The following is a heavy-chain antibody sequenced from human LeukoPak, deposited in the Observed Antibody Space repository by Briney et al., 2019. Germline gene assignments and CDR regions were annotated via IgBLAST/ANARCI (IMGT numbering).Heavy chain of an antibody. D-gene: IGHD4/OR15-4a*01. Sequence: GGSLRLSCAASGFIFDDYDMTWVRQGPGKGLEWVSGINWDGYSTGYADSVRGRFTISRDSAKSTLYLQMNSLRPEDTALYYCVRDLRTDYAFDSWGQGTLVTVSS. CDR2: INWDGYST. J-gene: IGHJ4*02. CDR1: GFIFDDYD. V-gene: IGHV3-20*04. CDR3: VRDLRTDYAFDS.